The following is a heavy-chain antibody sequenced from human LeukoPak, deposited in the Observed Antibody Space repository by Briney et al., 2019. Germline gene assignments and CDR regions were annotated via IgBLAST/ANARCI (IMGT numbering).Heavy chain of an antibody. CDR3: AKADSGTYYGLGDYFDY. CDR1: GFTFSSYS. CDR2: IRYDGSDK. J-gene: IGHJ4*02. V-gene: IGHV3-30*02. Sequence: GGSLRLSCAASGFTFSSYSMNWVRQAPGKGLKWVAFIRYDGSDKYYGDSVKGRFTISRDNSMNTLYLQMNSLRAEDTAVYYCAKADSGTYYGLGDYFDYWGQGTLVTVSS. D-gene: IGHD1-26*01.